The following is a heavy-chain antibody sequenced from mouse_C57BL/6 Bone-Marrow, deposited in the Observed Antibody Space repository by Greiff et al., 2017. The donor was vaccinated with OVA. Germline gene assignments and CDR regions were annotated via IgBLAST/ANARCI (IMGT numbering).Heavy chain of an antibody. Sequence: VQLKQSGGGLVKPGGSLKLSCAASGFTFSSYAMSWVRQTPEKRLEWVATISDGGSYTYYPDNVKGRFTISRDNAKNNLYLQMSHLKSEDTAMYYCAREGAYYFDYWGQGTTLTVSS. V-gene: IGHV5-4*01. CDR3: AREGAYYFDY. CDR2: ISDGGSYT. CDR1: GFTFSSYA. J-gene: IGHJ2*01.